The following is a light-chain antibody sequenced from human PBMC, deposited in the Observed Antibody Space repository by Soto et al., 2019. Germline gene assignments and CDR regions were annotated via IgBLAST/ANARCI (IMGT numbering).Light chain of an antibody. CDR2: DTS. V-gene: IGKV3-15*01. CDR3: QHYNIWPHMLA. Sequence: DIVLTQSPATLSESPGKRATLSCRASQSVSSNLAWYQQKPGQAPRLLIYDTSTRATDIPARFSGSGSGTEFTLNISSLQSEDFAVYYCQHYNIWPHMLAFGGGTKVEI. J-gene: IGKJ4*01. CDR1: QSVSSN.